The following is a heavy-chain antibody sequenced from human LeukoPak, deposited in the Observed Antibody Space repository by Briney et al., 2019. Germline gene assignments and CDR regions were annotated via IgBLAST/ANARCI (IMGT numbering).Heavy chain of an antibody. CDR2: INPSGGST. Sequence: ASVKVSCKASGYTFTSYYMHWVRQAPGQGLEWMGIINPSGGSTSYAQKFQGRVTMTRDTSTSTVYMELSSLRSEDTAVYYCARVPGYYYDSSGYYYDQLPNYYYYGMDVWGQGTTVTVSS. CDR3: ARVPGYYYDSSGYYYDQLPNYYYYGMDV. V-gene: IGHV1-46*01. D-gene: IGHD3-22*01. CDR1: GYTFTSYY. J-gene: IGHJ6*02.